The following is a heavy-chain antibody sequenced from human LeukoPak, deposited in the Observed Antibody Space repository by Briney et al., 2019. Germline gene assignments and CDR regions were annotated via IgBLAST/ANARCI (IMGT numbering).Heavy chain of an antibody. CDR3: AREERVLWFGELSTRPYYFDY. CDR2: INHSGNT. V-gene: IGHV4-34*01. J-gene: IGHJ4*02. Sequence: SETLSLTCAVYGGSFSGYYWSWIRQPPGKGLEWIGEINHSGNTNYNPSLKSRVTISVATSKNQFSLKLSSVTAADTAVYYCAREERVLWFGELSTRPYYFDYWGQGTLVTVSS. D-gene: IGHD3-10*01. CDR1: GGSFSGYY.